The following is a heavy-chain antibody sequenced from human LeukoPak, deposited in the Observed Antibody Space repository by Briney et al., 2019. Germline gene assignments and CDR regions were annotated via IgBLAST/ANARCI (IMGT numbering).Heavy chain of an antibody. D-gene: IGHD6-19*01. V-gene: IGHV1-18*01. CDR3: ARERLVKGINAFDI. CDR2: ISAYNGNT. Sequence: ASVKVSCKASGYTFTSYAISWVRQAPGQGLEWMGWISAYNGNTNYAQKLQGRVTMTTDTSTSTAYRELRSLRSDDTAVYYCARERLVKGINAFDIWGQGTMVTVSS. J-gene: IGHJ3*02. CDR1: GYTFTSYA.